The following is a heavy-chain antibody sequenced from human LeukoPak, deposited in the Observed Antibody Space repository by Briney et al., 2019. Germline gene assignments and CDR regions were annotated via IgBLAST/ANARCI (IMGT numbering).Heavy chain of an antibody. J-gene: IGHJ3*02. CDR3: AREEYFYESSGYCRAFDI. D-gene: IGHD3-22*01. V-gene: IGHV4-34*01. Sequence: SETLSLTCAVYGGSLSAYYWTWIRQPPGKGLEWIGEINHGGSTNYNPSPKSRVTISIDTSKNQFSLKLSSVTAADTAVYYCAREEYFYESSGYCRAFDIWGQGTMVTVSS. CDR2: INHGGST. CDR1: GGSLSAYY.